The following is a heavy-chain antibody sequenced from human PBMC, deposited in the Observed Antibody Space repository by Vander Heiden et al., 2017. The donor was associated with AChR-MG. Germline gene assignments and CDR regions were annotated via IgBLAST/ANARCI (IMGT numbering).Heavy chain of an antibody. Sequence: EVQLVESGGGLVQPGRSLRLSCAASGFTFDDYAMHWVRQAPGKGLEWVSGISWNSGSIGYADSGKGRFTISRDNAKNSLYMQMNSMRAEDTALYYCAKVPRTGTTTGWFDPWGQGTLVTVSS. CDR3: AKVPRTGTTTGWFDP. J-gene: IGHJ5*02. D-gene: IGHD1-7*01. V-gene: IGHV3-9*01. CDR2: ISWNSGSI. CDR1: GFTFDDYA.